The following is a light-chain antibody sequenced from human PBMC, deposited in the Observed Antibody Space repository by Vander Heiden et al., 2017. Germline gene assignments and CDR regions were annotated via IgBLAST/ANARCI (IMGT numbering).Light chain of an antibody. CDR2: AAS. V-gene: IGKV3-15*01. Sequence: EIVMTQSPATLSVSPGERATLSCRASRSVSSNFACYQPKPGPAPSLPLNAASTKETRIPARVKGSGAGTEFTLTSISLQAEDFAVYYCQQCNNWPRMFGGGTKVQIK. J-gene: IGKJ4*02. CDR1: RSVSSN. CDR3: QQCNNWPRM.